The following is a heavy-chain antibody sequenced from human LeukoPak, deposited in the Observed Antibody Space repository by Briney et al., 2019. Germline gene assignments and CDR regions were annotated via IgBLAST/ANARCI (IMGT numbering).Heavy chain of an antibody. Sequence: SETLSLTCSVSGGSISSYYWSWIRQPPGKGLECIWSIHYSGSTNYSPSLKSRVTISVDTSKKHFSLRLSSVTAADTAVCYCASARDLGWEGICNWGQGTLVTVSS. D-gene: IGHD6-19*01. CDR1: GGSISSYY. CDR2: IHYSGST. J-gene: IGHJ4*02. CDR3: ASARDLGWEGICN. V-gene: IGHV4-59*08.